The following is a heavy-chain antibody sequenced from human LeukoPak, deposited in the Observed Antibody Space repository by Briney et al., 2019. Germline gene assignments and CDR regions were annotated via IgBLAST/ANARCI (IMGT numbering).Heavy chain of an antibody. CDR1: GLSLNNYA. CDR2: SSSSDDGK. J-gene: IGHJ4*01. CDR3: AKAPVTSCRGAFCYPFDY. D-gene: IGHD2-21*01. V-gene: IGHV3-23*01. Sequence: GGSLRLSCTASGLSLNNYATSWVRQVPGKGLEWVSASSSSDDGKWYAESVRGRFTISRDTSKNTVYLQMNSLRVEDAGVYYCAKAPVTSCRGAFCYPFDYWGHGTLVTVSS.